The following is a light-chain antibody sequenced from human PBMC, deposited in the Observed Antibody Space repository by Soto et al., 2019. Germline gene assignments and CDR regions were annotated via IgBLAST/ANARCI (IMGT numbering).Light chain of an antibody. V-gene: IGKV1-33*01. CDR1: QDISDY. CDR3: QQYDNLPYT. CDR2: DAS. J-gene: IGKJ2*01. Sequence: DIQMTQSPSSLSASVGDRVTITCQASQDISDYLNWYQQKPGKAPKFLIFDASNLDAGVPSRFSGSGSGTHFTFTISSLQPEDIATYYFQQYDNLPYTFGQGTKLEIK.